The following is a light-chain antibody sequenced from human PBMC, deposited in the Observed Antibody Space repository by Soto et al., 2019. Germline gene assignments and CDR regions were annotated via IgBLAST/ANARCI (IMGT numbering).Light chain of an antibody. CDR1: SSEVCFYNS. CDR3: SSFTPSTSYV. J-gene: IGLJ1*01. V-gene: IGLV2-14*03. CDR2: DVN. Sequence: QSVLTQPAPLSWSPGQSIPISCTGTSSEVCFYNSVSWYQQYPGKAPKLMIHDVNNRPSGISDRFSGSKSGNTASLTISGLQAEDEADYYCSSFTPSTSYVFGTGTKVTVL.